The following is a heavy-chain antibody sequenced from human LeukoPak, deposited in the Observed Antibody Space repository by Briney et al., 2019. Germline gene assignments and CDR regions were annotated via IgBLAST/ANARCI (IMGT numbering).Heavy chain of an antibody. CDR3: ARDPYGSGSYYNGEFDY. V-gene: IGHV1-69*13. Sequence: RRASVKVSCKASGGTFRNYAISWVRQAPGQGLEWMGGIIPIFGTANYAQKFQGRVTITADESTSTAYMELSSLRSEDTAVYYCARDPYGSGSYYNGEFDYWGQGTLVTVSS. CDR2: IIPIFGTA. CDR1: GGTFRNYA. D-gene: IGHD3-10*01. J-gene: IGHJ4*02.